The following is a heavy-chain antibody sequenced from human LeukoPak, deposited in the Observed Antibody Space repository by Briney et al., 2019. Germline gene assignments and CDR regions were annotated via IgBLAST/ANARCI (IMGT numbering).Heavy chain of an antibody. Sequence: PGGSLRLSCAASGFTFSSYGMHWVRQAPGKGLEWVAVISYDGSNKYYADSVKGRFTISRDNSKNTLYLQMNSLRAEDTAVYYCAKTYYSGYALSYYYYMDVWGKGTTVTISS. CDR3: AKTYYSGYALSYYYYMDV. J-gene: IGHJ6*03. V-gene: IGHV3-30*18. CDR1: GFTFSSYG. CDR2: ISYDGSNK. D-gene: IGHD5-12*01.